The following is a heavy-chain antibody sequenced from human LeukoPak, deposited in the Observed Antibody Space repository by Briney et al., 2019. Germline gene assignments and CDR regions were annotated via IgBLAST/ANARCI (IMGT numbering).Heavy chain of an antibody. CDR2: INSDGSTT. Sequence: PGGSLRFSCAASGFTFSSYWMDWVRQAPGKGLVWVSRINSDGSTTIYADSVKGRFTISRDSAKNTLSLQMNSLRAEDTAVYYCARVRANALDIWGQGTVVTVSS. J-gene: IGHJ3*02. D-gene: IGHD5-12*01. CDR3: ARVRANALDI. CDR1: GFTFSSYW. V-gene: IGHV3-74*01.